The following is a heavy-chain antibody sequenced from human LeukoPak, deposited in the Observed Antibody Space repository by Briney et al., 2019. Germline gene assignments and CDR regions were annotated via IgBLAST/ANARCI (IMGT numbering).Heavy chain of an antibody. CDR3: ARGGWELFDY. V-gene: IGHV4-59*09. J-gene: IGHJ4*02. Sequence: MEWIGYIYYRGSTNYTPSLKSRVTISVDTSKNQFSLKLNSVTAADTAVYYCARGGWELFDYWGQGTLVTVSS. D-gene: IGHD1-7*01. CDR2: IYYRGST.